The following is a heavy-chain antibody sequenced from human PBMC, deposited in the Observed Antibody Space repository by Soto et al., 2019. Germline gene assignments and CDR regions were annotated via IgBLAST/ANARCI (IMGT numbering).Heavy chain of an antibody. CDR3: ARDWYSSNWAYYYGMDV. V-gene: IGHV4-61*03. CDR1: GGSVSTGSYY. D-gene: IGHD6-13*01. CDR2: IYYSGST. J-gene: IGHJ6*02. Sequence: QVQLQESGPGLVKPSETLSLTCTVSGGSVSTGSYYWSWIRQPPGKGLEWIGYIYYSGSTNYNPSLKSRVTIAVDTSKNLFCLKLSSVTAADTAVYYCARDWYSSNWAYYYGMDVWGQGTTVTVSS.